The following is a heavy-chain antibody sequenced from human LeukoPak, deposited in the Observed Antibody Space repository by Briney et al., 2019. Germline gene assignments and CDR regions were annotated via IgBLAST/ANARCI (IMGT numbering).Heavy chain of an antibody. Sequence: GGSLRLSCTASGFTFSSYTMNWVRQAPGKGLEWVSVIYSGGSTYYADSVKGRFTISRDNSKNTLYLQMNSLRAEDMAVYYCARDRYDSSGYNFDYWGQGTLVTVSS. CDR3: ARDRYDSSGYNFDY. D-gene: IGHD3-22*01. V-gene: IGHV3-53*01. CDR2: IYSGGST. CDR1: GFTFSSYT. J-gene: IGHJ4*02.